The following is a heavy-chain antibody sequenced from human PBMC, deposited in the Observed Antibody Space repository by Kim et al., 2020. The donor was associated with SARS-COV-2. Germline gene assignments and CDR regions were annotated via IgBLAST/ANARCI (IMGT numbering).Heavy chain of an antibody. Sequence: GRFTISRDNSKDTLYLQMNSLRAEDTAVYYCAKTLGITIFGVVIPSDAFDIWGQGTMVTVSS. V-gene: IGHV3-23*01. D-gene: IGHD3-3*01. J-gene: IGHJ3*02. CDR3: AKTLGITIFGVVIPSDAFDI.